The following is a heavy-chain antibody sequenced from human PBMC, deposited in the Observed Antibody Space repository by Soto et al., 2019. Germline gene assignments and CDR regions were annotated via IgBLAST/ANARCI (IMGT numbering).Heavy chain of an antibody. CDR3: ARGGNGYHILTGFSSHY. D-gene: IGHD3-9*01. Sequence: QVQLQESGPGLVKPAQTLSLTCTVSGGSISSGDYYWTWIRQPPGKGLEWIGYIYYSGYTYYNPSPKSRITKSVATSKNQYSLKLTPVTAADTAVYFCARGGNGYHILTGFSSHYWGQGTLVTVSS. V-gene: IGHV4-30-4*01. J-gene: IGHJ4*02. CDR1: GGSISSGDYY. CDR2: IYYSGYT.